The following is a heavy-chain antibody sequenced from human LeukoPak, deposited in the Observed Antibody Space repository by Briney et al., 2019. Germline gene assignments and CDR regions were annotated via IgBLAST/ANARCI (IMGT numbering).Heavy chain of an antibody. CDR1: GGTFSSYA. CDR2: IIPIFGTA. CDR3: ARARSALERRTFEY. D-gene: IGHD1-1*01. J-gene: IGHJ4*02. Sequence: GASVKVSCKASGGTFSSYAISWVRQAPGQGLEWMEGIIPIFGTANYAQEFQGRVTITADESTSTAYMELSSLRSEDTAVYYCARARSALERRTFEYWGRGTLVIVSS. V-gene: IGHV1-69*13.